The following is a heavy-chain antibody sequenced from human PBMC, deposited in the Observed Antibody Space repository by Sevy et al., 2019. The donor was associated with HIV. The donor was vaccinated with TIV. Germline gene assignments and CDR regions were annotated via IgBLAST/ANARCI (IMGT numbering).Heavy chain of an antibody. CDR3: ARLNYGDYSNYFDP. CDR1: GGSISSNSYY. Sequence: SETPSLTCTVSGGSISSNSYYWVWIRQPPGKGLEWIGSIYYSGTTYYNPSLKSRVTISIDTSKTQFSLKLSSVTAADTAIFYCARLNYGDYSNYFDPWGQGSLVTVSS. CDR2: IYYSGTT. J-gene: IGHJ5*02. D-gene: IGHD4-17*01. V-gene: IGHV4-39*01.